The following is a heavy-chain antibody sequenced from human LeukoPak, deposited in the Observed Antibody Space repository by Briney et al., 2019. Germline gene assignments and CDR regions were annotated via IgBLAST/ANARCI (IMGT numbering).Heavy chain of an antibody. CDR3: AKAKLSMYGSGSYYNGYDY. V-gene: IGHV3-23*01. J-gene: IGHJ4*02. Sequence: PGGSLRLSCAASGFTFSSFSMSWVRQAPGKELEWVSAISGSGGSTYYADSVKGRFTISRDNSKNTLYLQINSLRAEDTAVYYCAKAKLSMYGSGSYYNGYDYWGQGTLVTVSS. CDR2: ISGSGGST. CDR1: GFTFSSFS. D-gene: IGHD3-10*01.